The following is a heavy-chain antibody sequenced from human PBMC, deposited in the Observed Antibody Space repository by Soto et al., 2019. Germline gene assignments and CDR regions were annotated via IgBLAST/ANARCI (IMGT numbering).Heavy chain of an antibody. CDR3: ARPKGSYSSGYYYFDY. J-gene: IGHJ4*02. D-gene: IGHD6-19*01. Sequence: LVKVSCKTSGGTFSTYAIYWVRQSPGQGLEWMGAIIPLFGTADYAQKFQGRVTITADESTSTAYMELSSLRSEDRAVYYCARPKGSYSSGYYYFDYWGQGTLVPVSS. CDR1: GGTFSTYA. V-gene: IGHV1-69*13. CDR2: IIPLFGTA.